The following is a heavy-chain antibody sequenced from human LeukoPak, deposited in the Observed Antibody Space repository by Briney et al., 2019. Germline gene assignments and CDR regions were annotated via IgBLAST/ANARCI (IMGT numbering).Heavy chain of an antibody. J-gene: IGHJ4*02. V-gene: IGHV1-18*01. D-gene: IGHD1-26*01. CDR1: GYTFTTFG. CDR3: ARDQPRRGPGNHDY. CDR2: ISTYDGGT. Sequence: ASVMVSCKASGYTFTTFGINWVRQAPGQGLEWMGWISTYDGGTNYAQKFRDRVTMLRDTSTSTAYMELRSLRSDDTAVYYCARDQPRRGPGNHDYWGQGTLVTVSS.